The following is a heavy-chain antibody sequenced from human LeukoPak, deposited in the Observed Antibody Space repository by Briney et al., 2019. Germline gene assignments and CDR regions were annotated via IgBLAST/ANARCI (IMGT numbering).Heavy chain of an antibody. CDR3: ARDPGCSGGSCYQTNYYYYYGMDV. CDR2: ISYDGSNK. J-gene: IGHJ6*02. Sequence: PGGSLRLSCAASGFTFSSYAMHWVRQAPGEGLEWVAVISYDGSNKYYADSVKGRFTTSRDNSKNTLYLQMNSLRAEDTAVYYCARDPGCSGGSCYQTNYYYYYGMDVWGQGTTVTVSS. V-gene: IGHV3-30-3*01. D-gene: IGHD2-15*01. CDR1: GFTFSSYA.